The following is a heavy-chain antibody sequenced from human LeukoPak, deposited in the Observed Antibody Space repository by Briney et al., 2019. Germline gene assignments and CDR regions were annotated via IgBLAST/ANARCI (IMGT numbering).Heavy chain of an antibody. J-gene: IGHJ4*02. V-gene: IGHV3-21*01. D-gene: IGHD1-26*01. CDR3: VREAAATLFDY. Sequence: GGSLRLSCAASGFTFSTYIMNWVRQTPGKGLEWVSSIGTSTSYIYYADSVKGRFSISRDNTHNSLSLRMNSLGAEDTAVYYCVREAAATLFDYWGQGTLVTVSS. CDR2: IGTSTSYI. CDR1: GFTFSTYI.